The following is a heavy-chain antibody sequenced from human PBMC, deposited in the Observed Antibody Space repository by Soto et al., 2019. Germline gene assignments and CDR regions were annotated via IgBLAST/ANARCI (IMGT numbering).Heavy chain of an antibody. J-gene: IGHJ4*02. CDR2: ISYDGSNK. V-gene: IGHV3-30*03. D-gene: IGHD6-19*01. CDR3: AREGDPRIAVADTSDFDY. CDR1: GFTFSSYG. Sequence: GGSLRLSCAASGFTFSSYGMHWVRQAPGKGLEWVAVISYDGSNKYYADSVKGRFTISRDNTKNTLYLQMNSLRAEDTAVYYCAREGDPRIAVADTSDFDYWGQGTLVTDSS.